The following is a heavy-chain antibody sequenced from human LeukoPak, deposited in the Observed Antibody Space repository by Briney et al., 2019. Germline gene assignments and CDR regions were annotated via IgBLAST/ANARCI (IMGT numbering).Heavy chain of an antibody. CDR1: GYTGTSYY. V-gene: IGHV1-46*01. CDR3: ARSEEASDLDI. Sequence: AAVKVSCKAAGYTGTSYYMHWVRQAPGQGLEWVGIIKPNGGSTSNAQKFQGRRTMTTDTSTKTVSMQLSSLRSEGTAVYCCARSEEASDLDIGGQGTMVTV. CDR2: IKPNGGST. D-gene: IGHD2-21*01. J-gene: IGHJ3*02.